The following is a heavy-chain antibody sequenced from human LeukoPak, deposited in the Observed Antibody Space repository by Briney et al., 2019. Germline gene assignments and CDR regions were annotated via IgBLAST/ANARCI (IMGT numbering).Heavy chain of an antibody. CDR2: IKGDGSEK. CDR3: ARDEYRSRWLHP. D-gene: IGHD5-24*01. V-gene: IGHV3-7*01. CDR1: GFTFSSYW. Sequence: QAGGSLRLSCAASGFTFSSYWMSWVRLAPGKGLEWVANIKGDGSEKWYADSVKGRFTISRDNAQNSVHLQMNSLRAEETAVYHCARDEYRSRWLHPWGQGTLVTVTS. J-gene: IGHJ5*02.